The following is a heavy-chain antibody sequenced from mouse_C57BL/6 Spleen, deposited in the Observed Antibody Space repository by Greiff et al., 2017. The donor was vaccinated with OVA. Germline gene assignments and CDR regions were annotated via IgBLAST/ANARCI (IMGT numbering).Heavy chain of an antibody. V-gene: IGHV1-52*01. Sequence: QVQLQQPGAELVRPGSSVKLSCKASGYTFTSYWMHWVKQRPIQGLEWIGNIDPSDSETHYNQKFKDKATLTVDKSSSTAYMQLSSLTSEDSAVYYCARLGSSLYYSDYWGQGTTLTVSS. CDR3: ARLGSSLYYSDY. D-gene: IGHD1-1*01. J-gene: IGHJ2*01. CDR2: IDPSDSET. CDR1: GYTFTSYW.